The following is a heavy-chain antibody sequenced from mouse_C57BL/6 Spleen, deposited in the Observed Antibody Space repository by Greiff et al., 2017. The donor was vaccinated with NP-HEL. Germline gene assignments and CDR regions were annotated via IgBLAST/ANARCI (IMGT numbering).Heavy chain of an antibody. CDR3: ARDGNYERGAY. V-gene: IGHV1-52*01. D-gene: IGHD2-1*01. CDR2: IDPSDSET. CDR1: GYTFTSYW. J-gene: IGHJ2*01. Sequence: QVHVKQPGAELVRPGSSVKLSCKASGYTFTSYWMHWVKQRPIQGLEWIGNIDPSDSETHYNQKFKDKATLTVDKSSSTAYMQLSSLTSEDSAVYYCARDGNYERGAYWGQGTTLTVSS.